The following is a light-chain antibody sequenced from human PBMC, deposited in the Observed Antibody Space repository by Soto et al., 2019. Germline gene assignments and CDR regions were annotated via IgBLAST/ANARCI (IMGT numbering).Light chain of an antibody. Sequence: DIQMTQSPSSLSASVGDRVTMTCRASQGVSRYLAWYQQKPGEVPKLLIYGASTLQSGVPSRFSGSGSGTDFTLTISSLQPEDVATYYCQQTYSTPPTFGQGTKVEIK. CDR1: QGVSRY. J-gene: IGKJ1*01. CDR3: QQTYSTPPT. CDR2: GAS. V-gene: IGKV1-27*01.